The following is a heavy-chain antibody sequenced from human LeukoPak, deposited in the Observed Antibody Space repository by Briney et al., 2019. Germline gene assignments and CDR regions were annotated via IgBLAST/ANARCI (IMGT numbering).Heavy chain of an antibody. V-gene: IGHV3-30*02. CDR3: AKDPTAHYYDSATYFDQ. CDR2: IRHDGSSE. J-gene: IGHJ4*02. D-gene: IGHD3-22*01. Sequence: PWGSLRLSCAASGFTFSNYGMDWVRQTPDKGLEWLAFIRHDGSSEQYADSVKGRFTISRDNSKNTLHLQMHSLRPEDTGVYYCAKDPTAHYYDSATYFDQWGQGSQVTVSS. CDR1: GFTFSNYG.